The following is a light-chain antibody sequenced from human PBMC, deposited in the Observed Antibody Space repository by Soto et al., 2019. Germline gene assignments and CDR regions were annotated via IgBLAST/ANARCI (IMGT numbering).Light chain of an antibody. CDR3: AAWDDSLNGYV. J-gene: IGLJ1*01. CDR2: SNN. V-gene: IGLV1-44*01. CDR1: SSNIGSNT. Sequence: VRTPPPSASGTPGQRVTISCSVSSSNIGSNTVNWYQQLPGTAPKLLIYSNNQRPSGVPDRFSGSKSGASASLAISGLQSEDEADYYCAAWDDSLNGYVFGTGTKVTVL.